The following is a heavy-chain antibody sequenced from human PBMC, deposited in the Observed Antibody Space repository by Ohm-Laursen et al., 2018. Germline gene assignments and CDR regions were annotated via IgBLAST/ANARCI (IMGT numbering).Heavy chain of an antibody. D-gene: IGHD3-10*01. Sequence: SLRLSCAAAGFTFSDYYMSWIRQAPGKGLEWVSVATGSGRYTYYRDSVKGRFTISRDNSKNTLYLQMSSLRVEDTAVYYCTKGLSGGTGHGNWFDPWGQGTLVTVSS. CDR3: TKGLSGGTGHGNWFDP. V-gene: IGHV3-23*01. J-gene: IGHJ5*02. CDR2: ATGSGRYT. CDR1: GFTFSDYY.